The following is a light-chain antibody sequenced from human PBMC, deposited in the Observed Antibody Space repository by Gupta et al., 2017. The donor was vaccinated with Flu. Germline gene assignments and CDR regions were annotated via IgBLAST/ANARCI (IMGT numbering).Light chain of an antibody. J-gene: IGKJ1*01. V-gene: IGKV4-1*01. CDR1: QSIQHNFNKKNY. CDR3: QQSYGSPPT. Sequence: DIVMSQSPNSLAVPLGERATINCKSSQSIQHNFNKKNYLVWYQHKPGQSPTLLMSGASRRESGVPDRFSGRGSGTEFSLTITNLQAEDAAVYYCQQSYGSPPTFGQGTKVEI. CDR2: GAS.